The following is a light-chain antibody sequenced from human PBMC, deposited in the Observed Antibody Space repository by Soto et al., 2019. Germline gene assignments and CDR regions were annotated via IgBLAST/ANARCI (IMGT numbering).Light chain of an antibody. CDR2: DTS. V-gene: IGKV3-11*01. CDR1: ETIRGL. Sequence: EIVLTQSPATLSLSPGERATLSCRASETIRGLLAWYQQRPGQPPRLLIYDTSNRATGIPARFSGSGSGTDFTLTISGLEPEDFAVYYCQQRSNWPPSITFGQGTRLEIK. J-gene: IGKJ5*01. CDR3: QQRSNWPPSIT.